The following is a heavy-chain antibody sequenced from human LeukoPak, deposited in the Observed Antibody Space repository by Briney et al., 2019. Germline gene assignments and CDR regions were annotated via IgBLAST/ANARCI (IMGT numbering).Heavy chain of an antibody. V-gene: IGHV4-34*01. J-gene: IGHJ2*01. CDR3: ARGILEVYYFDL. CDR2: IHHSGAT. Sequence: SETLSLTCAVYGGSVSGYYWSWIRQPPGKGLEWIGEIHHSGATNYNPSLKSRATILLDKSKNQFSLKLRSVTAADTAVYYGARGILEVYYFDLWGRGTLVTVSS. D-gene: IGHD1-1*01. CDR1: GGSVSGYY.